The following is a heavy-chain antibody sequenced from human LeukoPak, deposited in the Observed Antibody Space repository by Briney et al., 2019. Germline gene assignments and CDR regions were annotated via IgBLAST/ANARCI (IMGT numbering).Heavy chain of an antibody. CDR1: GGTFSSYA. CDR3: ARAYYYDSSGYPYYFDY. V-gene: IGHV1-69*06. Sequence: SVKVSCKASGGTFSSYAISWVRQAPGQGLEWMGGIIPIFGTANYAQKFQGRVTITADKSTSTAYMELSSLRSEDTAVYYCARAYYYDSSGYPYYFDYWGQGTLVTVSS. J-gene: IGHJ4*02. D-gene: IGHD3-22*01. CDR2: IIPIFGTA.